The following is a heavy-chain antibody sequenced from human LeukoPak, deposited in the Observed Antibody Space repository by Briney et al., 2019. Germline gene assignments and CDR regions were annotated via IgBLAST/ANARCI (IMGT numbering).Heavy chain of an antibody. CDR3: ARETVGSGSSLDY. J-gene: IGHJ4*02. Sequence: ASVKVSCKASRYTFTGYYMHWVRQAPGQGLEWMGWINPNSGGTNYAQKFQGRVTMTRDMSTSTVYMELSSLRSEDTAVYYCARETVGSGSSLDYWGQGTLVTVSS. D-gene: IGHD3-10*01. V-gene: IGHV1-2*02. CDR2: INPNSGGT. CDR1: RYTFTGYY.